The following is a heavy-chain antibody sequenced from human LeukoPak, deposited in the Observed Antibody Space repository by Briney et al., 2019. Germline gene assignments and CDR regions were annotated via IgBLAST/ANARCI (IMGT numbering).Heavy chain of an antibody. D-gene: IGHD3-3*01. V-gene: IGHV3-74*01. CDR3: ARGSTYDFWSGYPSTWFDP. Sequence: GGPRNLSCEPSGFTFRGYWRNGFRKPPGRGLVWVSLLIGKGSSTSYADSVKGRFTISRDNAKNTLYLQMNSLRAEDTAVYYCARGSTYDFWSGYPSTWFDPWGQGTLVTVSS. CDR1: GFTFRGYW. CDR2: LIGKGSST. J-gene: IGHJ5*02.